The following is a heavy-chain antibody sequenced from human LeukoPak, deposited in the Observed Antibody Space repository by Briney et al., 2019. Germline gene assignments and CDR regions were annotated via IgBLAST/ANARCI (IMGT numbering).Heavy chain of an antibody. Sequence: PSETLSLTCTVSGGSISSYYWSWIRQPPGKGLEWIGYIYYSGSTNYNPSLKSRVTISVDTSKSQFSLKLSSVTAADTAVYYCARDPLRLGSGYGWYFDLWGRGTLVTVSS. J-gene: IGHJ2*01. CDR2: IYYSGST. D-gene: IGHD3-22*01. CDR3: ARDPLRLGSGYGWYFDL. V-gene: IGHV4-59*01. CDR1: GGSISSYY.